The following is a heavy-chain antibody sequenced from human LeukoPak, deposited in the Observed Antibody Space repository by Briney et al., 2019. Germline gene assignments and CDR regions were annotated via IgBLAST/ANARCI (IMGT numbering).Heavy chain of an antibody. Sequence: VASVKVSCKVSGYTLTELSMHWVRQAPGKGLEWMGGFDPEDGETIYAQKFQGRVTMTEDTSTDTAYMELSSLRSEDTAVYYCATDGTRYYDFWSGHLGTSGMDVWGQGTTVTVSS. D-gene: IGHD3-3*01. V-gene: IGHV1-24*01. CDR1: GYTLTELS. CDR2: FDPEDGET. J-gene: IGHJ6*02. CDR3: ATDGTRYYDFWSGHLGTSGMDV.